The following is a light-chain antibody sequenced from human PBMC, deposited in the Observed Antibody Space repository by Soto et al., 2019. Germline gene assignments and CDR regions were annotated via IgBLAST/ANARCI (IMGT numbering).Light chain of an antibody. Sequence: EIVMTQSPATLSVSPGERATLSCRASQSVSSNLAWYQQKPVQAPRLLIYGASNMATGISSRLSGSGSGTEFTLTISSLQSEDFAVYYCQHYNNWPPWTFGQGTKVEIK. J-gene: IGKJ1*01. CDR1: QSVSSN. CDR3: QHYNNWPPWT. V-gene: IGKV3-15*01. CDR2: GAS.